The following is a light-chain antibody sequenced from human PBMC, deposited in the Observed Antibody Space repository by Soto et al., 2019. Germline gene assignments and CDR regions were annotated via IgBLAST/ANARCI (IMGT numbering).Light chain of an antibody. CDR2: AAS. J-gene: IGKJ2*01. CDR3: QQFGSSLPYT. CDR1: QSVSNNH. V-gene: IGKV3-20*01. Sequence: EIVLTQSPGTLSLSPGERAALSCRASQSVSNNHLAWYQQKPGQSPRLVIYAASNRASGIPDRFSGSGSETDVTLTISRLEPEDFAVYYCQQFGSSLPYTFGQGTNLEIK.